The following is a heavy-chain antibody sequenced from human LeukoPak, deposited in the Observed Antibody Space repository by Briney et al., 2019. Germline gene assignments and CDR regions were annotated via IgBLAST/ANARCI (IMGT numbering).Heavy chain of an antibody. CDR1: GWSFNDYY. CDR2: INARGDT. V-gene: IGHV4-34*01. D-gene: IGHD2-2*01. Sequence: SETLSLTCAVSGWSFNDYYWNWIRQPPGKGLEWIGEINARGDTNYNPSLKSRVTISVDTSKKQFSLRLTSMIAADTALYYCARGQVPAARGYNWFDPWGQGTLVTVSS. J-gene: IGHJ5*02. CDR3: ARGQVPAARGYNWFDP.